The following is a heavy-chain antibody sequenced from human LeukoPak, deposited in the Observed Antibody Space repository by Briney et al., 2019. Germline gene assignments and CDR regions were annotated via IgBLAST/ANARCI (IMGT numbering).Heavy chain of an antibody. D-gene: IGHD3-10*01. V-gene: IGHV4-30-4*08. J-gene: IGHJ5*02. CDR1: GGSISSVDYY. Sequence: SQTLSLTCTVSGGSISSVDYYWSWLRQPPGTDLEWIGYIYYTGNTYYNPSLKSRVTISVDTSKNQFSLKLSSVTAADTAVYYCARVYGSGTSRGFDPWGQGTLVTVSS. CDR3: ARVYGSGTSRGFDP. CDR2: IYYTGNT.